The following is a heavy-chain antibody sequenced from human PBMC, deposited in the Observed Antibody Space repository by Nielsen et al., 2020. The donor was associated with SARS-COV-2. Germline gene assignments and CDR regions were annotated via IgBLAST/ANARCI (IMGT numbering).Heavy chain of an antibody. CDR1: GFTFSSYE. CDR2: ISSSGSTI. V-gene: IGHV3-48*03. CDR3: ARDTLCSGGSCFYYYYGMDV. Sequence: GGSLRLSCAASGFTFSSYEMNWVRQAPGKGLEWVSYISSSGSTIYYADSVKGRFTISRDNAKNSLYLQMNSLRAEDTAVYYCARDTLCSGGSCFYYYYGMDVWGQGTTVTVSS. D-gene: IGHD2-15*01. J-gene: IGHJ6*02.